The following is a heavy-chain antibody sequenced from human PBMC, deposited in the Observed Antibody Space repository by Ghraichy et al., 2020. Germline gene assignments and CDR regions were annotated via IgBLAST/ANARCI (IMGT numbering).Heavy chain of an antibody. J-gene: IGHJ4*02. CDR2: IHSSGIT. Sequence: SETLSLTCTVSGDSINDYYWNWLRQTPGKGLEWIANIHSSGITYYNSTLKSRVTMSIDTSKNQFSLRLSSVTASDTAVYFCAREKINGYNYFDHWGQGTLFTGSS. CDR3: AREKINGYNYFDH. V-gene: IGHV4-59*12. D-gene: IGHD2-8*01. CDR1: GDSINDYY.